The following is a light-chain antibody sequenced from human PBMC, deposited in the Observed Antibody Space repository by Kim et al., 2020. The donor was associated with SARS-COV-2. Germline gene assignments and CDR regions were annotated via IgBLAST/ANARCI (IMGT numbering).Light chain of an antibody. J-gene: IGLJ1*01. Sequence: SYELTQPPSVSVSPGQTARITCSGERLGDKYVSWYQQKPGQAPILVIDQDTKRPSGIPERFSGSNSGNTATLTISGTQPRDEADYYCQAWATSTDYVFGTGTKVTVL. CDR3: QAWATSTDYV. CDR1: RLGDKY. CDR2: QDT. V-gene: IGLV3-1*01.